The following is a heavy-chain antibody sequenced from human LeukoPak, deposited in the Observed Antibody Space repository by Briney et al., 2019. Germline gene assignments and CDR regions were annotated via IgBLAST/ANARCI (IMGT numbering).Heavy chain of an antibody. CDR2: IYYSGST. CDR1: GGSISRSSYY. V-gene: IGHV4-39*07. CDR3: ARGGRIDY. D-gene: IGHD1-26*01. J-gene: IGHJ4*02. Sequence: SETLSLTCTVSGGSISRSSYYWGWIRQPPGKGLEWIGSIYYSGSTYYNPSLKSRVTISVDTSKNQFSLKLSSVTAADTAVYYSARGGRIDYWGQGTLVTVSS.